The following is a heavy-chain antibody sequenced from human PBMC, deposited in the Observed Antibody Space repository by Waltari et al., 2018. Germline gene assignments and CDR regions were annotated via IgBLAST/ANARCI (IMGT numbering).Heavy chain of an antibody. CDR2: INHSGST. D-gene: IGHD2-2*01. CDR3: ARGLGYCSSTSCYEGNYYYYGMDV. CDR1: GGSFSGYY. V-gene: IGHV4-34*01. Sequence: QVQLQQWGAGLLKPSETLSLTCAVYGGSFSGYYWSWIRQPPGKGLAWLGEINHSGSTNYNPSLKSRVTISVDTSKNQFSLKLSSVTAADTAVYYCARGLGYCSSTSCYEGNYYYYGMDVWGQGTTVTVSS. J-gene: IGHJ6*02.